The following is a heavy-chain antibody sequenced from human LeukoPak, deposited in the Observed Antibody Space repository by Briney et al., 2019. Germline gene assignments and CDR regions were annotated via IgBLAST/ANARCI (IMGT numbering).Heavy chain of an antibody. Sequence: ASVKVSCTASGGTFSSYAISWVRQAPGQGLEWMGGIIPIFGTANYAQKFQGRVTIIADESTSTAYMELSSLRSEDTAVYYCASRSSGWYLFDYWGQGTLVTVSS. D-gene: IGHD6-19*01. CDR2: IIPIFGTA. CDR3: ASRSSGWYLFDY. V-gene: IGHV1-69*13. CDR1: GGTFSSYA. J-gene: IGHJ4*02.